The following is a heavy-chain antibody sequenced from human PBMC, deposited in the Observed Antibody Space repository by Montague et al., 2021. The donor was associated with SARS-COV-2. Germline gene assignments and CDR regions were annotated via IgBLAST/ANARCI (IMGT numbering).Heavy chain of an antibody. D-gene: IGHD3-10*01. Sequence: SETLSPTCTVSGGSISSSSYDWGWIRQPPGKGLVWIGSIFYRGSTDYXPSLESRVTISVDTSKNQFSLKLSSVTAADTAVYYCASMVRAQVYYFDYWGQGTLVTVSS. V-gene: IGHV4-39*01. J-gene: IGHJ4*02. CDR2: IFYRGST. CDR1: GGSISSSSYD. CDR3: ASMVRAQVYYFDY.